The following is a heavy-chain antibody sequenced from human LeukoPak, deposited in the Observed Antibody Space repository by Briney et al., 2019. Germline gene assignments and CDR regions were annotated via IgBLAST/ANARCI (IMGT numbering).Heavy chain of an antibody. J-gene: IGHJ4*02. D-gene: IGHD1-14*01. Sequence: GGPLRLSCAASGFTFSDYYMNWVRQAPGKGLEWVAYISENGDTIHYADSVKGRFIVSRDNARNSLHLQMNSLRAEDAAVYYCASGRSFGYWGQGTRVTVSS. CDR2: ISENGDTI. CDR3: ASGRSFGY. CDR1: GFTFSDYY. V-gene: IGHV3-11*04.